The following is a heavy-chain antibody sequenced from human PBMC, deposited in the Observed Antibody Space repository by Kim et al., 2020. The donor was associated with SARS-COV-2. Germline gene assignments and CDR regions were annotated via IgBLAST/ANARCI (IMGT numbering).Heavy chain of an antibody. CDR3: ARDEGYPPFGVWAQGF. V-gene: IGHV3-33*01. Sequence: GGSLRLSCAASGFTFSSYGMHWVRQAPGKGLEWVAVIWYDGSNKYYADSVKGRFTISRDNSKNTLYLQMNSLRAEDTAVYYCARDEGYPPFGVWAQGFWGQRTLVTVSS. CDR1: GFTFSSYG. CDR2: IWYDGSNK. D-gene: IGHD3-3*01. J-gene: IGHJ4*02.